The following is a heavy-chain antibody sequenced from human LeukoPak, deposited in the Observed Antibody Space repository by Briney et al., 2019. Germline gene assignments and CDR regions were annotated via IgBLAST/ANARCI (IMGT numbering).Heavy chain of an antibody. Sequence: SVKVSCKASGYTFTSYGISWVRQAPGQGLEWMGRIIPILGIANYAQKFQGRVTITADKSTSTAYMELSSLRSEDTAVYYCARAGLYSGSYFDYWGQGTLVTVSS. J-gene: IGHJ4*02. CDR1: GYTFTSYG. D-gene: IGHD1-26*01. CDR2: IIPILGIA. V-gene: IGHV1-69*04. CDR3: ARAGLYSGSYFDY.